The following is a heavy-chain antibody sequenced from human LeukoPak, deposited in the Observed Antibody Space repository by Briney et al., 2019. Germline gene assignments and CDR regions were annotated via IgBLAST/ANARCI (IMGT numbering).Heavy chain of an antibody. V-gene: IGHV3-21*01. CDR3: ARDSCSGGSCYDQAAFDI. CDR2: ISSSSSYI. J-gene: IGHJ3*02. D-gene: IGHD2-15*01. Sequence: GGSLRLSCAASGFTFSSYSMNWVRQAPGKGLEWVSSISSSSSYIYYADSVKGRFTISRDNAKNSLYLQMNSLRAEDTAVYYCARDSCSGGSCYDQAAFDIWGQGTMVTVSS. CDR1: GFTFSSYS.